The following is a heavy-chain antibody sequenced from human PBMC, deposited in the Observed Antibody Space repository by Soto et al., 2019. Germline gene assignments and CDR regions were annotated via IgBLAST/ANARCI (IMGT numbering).Heavy chain of an antibody. CDR3: ARDREEGSSWYWGVLGVYFDY. V-gene: IGHV4-39*02. CDR2: IYYSGST. CDR1: GSSISSSIYY. D-gene: IGHD6-13*01. Sequence: SETLSLTCTVSGSSISSSIYYWGWIRQPPGKGLEWIGSIYYSGSTYYNPSLKSRVTISVDTSKNQFSLKLSSVTAADTAVYYCARDREEGSSWYWGVLGVYFDYWGQGTLVTVSS. J-gene: IGHJ4*02.